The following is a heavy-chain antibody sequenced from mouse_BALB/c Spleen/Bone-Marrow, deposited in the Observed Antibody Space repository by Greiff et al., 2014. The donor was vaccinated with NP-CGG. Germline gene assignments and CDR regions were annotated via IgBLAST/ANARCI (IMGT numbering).Heavy chain of an antibody. D-gene: IGHD3-1*01. CDR2: ISSGSSTN. Sequence: EVQLVESGGGLVQPGGSRKLSCAASGFTFSSFGMHWVRQAPEKGLEWVAYISSGSSTNYYADTVKGRFTISRDNPKNTLFLQITSLRTEDMTMYYCVRGERARRYYYDIDYWGQGTSLTVSS. CDR1: GFTFSSFG. J-gene: IGHJ4*01. V-gene: IGHV5-17*02. CDR3: VRGERARRYYYDIDY.